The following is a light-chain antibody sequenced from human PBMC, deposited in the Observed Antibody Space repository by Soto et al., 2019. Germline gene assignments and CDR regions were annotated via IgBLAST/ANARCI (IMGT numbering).Light chain of an antibody. CDR3: QTGGTGGL. J-gene: IGLJ2*01. Sequence: QPVLTQSPSASASLGASVKLTCTLSSGHSSYAIAWHQQQPEKGPRYLMKLNSDGSHSKGDGIPDRFSGSSSGAERYLTISSLQSEDEADYYCQTGGTGGLLGGGTKLTVL. V-gene: IGLV4-69*01. CDR1: SGHSSYA. CDR2: LNSDGSH.